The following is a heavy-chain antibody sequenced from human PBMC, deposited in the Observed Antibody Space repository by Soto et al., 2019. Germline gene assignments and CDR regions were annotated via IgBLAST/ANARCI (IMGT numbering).Heavy chain of an antibody. CDR3: ARYGRAASSYWYFDL. Sequence: ASVKVSCKASGGTFSSYAISWVRQAPGQGLEWMGGIIPIFGTANYAQKFQGRVTITADESTSTAYMELSSLRSEDTAVYYCARYGRAASSYWYFDLWGRGTLVTVSS. CDR2: IIPIFGTA. D-gene: IGHD3-10*02. CDR1: GGTFSSYA. J-gene: IGHJ2*01. V-gene: IGHV1-69*13.